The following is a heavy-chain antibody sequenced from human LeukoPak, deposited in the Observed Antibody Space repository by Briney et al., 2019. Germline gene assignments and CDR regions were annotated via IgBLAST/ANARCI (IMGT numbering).Heavy chain of an antibody. D-gene: IGHD3-22*01. CDR1: GFTFSNYG. Sequence: GGSLRLSCAASGFTFSNYGMHWVRQAPGKGLEWVALIWHDGSNKYYADSVKGRFTISRDNSKNTLYLQMNSLRAEDTAVYYCARGYYDSSGPGALDIWGQGTMVTVSS. J-gene: IGHJ3*02. V-gene: IGHV3-33*01. CDR2: IWHDGSNK. CDR3: ARGYYDSSGPGALDI.